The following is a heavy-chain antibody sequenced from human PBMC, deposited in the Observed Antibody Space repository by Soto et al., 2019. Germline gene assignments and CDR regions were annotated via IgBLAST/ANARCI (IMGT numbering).Heavy chain of an antibody. V-gene: IGHV5-10-1*01. CDR3: ARQIYGSDTGPNFQYYFDS. CDR1: GYSFAGYW. J-gene: IGHJ4*02. Sequence: GESLKISCKGSGYSFAGYWITWVRQKPGKGLEWMGRIDPSDSQTYYSPSFRGHVTISVTKSITTVFLQWSSLRASDAAMYYCARQIYGSDTGPNFQYYFDSWGQGTPVTVSS. CDR2: IDPSDSQT. D-gene: IGHD5-18*01.